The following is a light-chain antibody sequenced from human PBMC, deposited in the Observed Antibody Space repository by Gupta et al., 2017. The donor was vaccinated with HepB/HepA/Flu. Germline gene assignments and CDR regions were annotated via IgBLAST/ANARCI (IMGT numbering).Light chain of an antibody. V-gene: IGLV3-1*01. CDR3: QAWASGKV. CDR1: NLQDKY. CDR2: QDV. J-gene: IGLJ3*02. Sequence: SYDLTQPPAVSVSAGQTATISCSGDNLQDKYVSWFQKKPGQSPALVIVQDVQRPSRVPERFSASNAGDTATLTISETQTLDEDEYYCQAWASGKVFGGGTKLTVL.